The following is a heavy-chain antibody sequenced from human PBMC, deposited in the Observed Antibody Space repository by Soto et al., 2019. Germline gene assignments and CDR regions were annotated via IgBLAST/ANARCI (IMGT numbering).Heavy chain of an antibody. Sequence: QLVESGGGVVQPGRSLRLSCAASGSTFSSSGWHWVRQAPGKGLEWVAFHSNDAITKNYADSVKGRFTISRDNSKNTVFLQIDSLRGDDTAVYYCARDGPHFDVDVWGQGTTVTVSS. CDR1: GSTFSSSG. CDR2: HSNDAITK. V-gene: IGHV3-30*03. J-gene: IGHJ6*02. CDR3: ARDGPHFDVDV. D-gene: IGHD3-9*01.